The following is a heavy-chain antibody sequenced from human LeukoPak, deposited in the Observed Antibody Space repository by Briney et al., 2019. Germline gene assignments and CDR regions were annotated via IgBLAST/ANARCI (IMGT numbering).Heavy chain of an antibody. D-gene: IGHD2-2*01. CDR3: ARGRDKTTSPAIDF. CDR2: ISPKSGDT. CDR1: GYTFSGYY. V-gene: IGHV1-2*02. J-gene: IGHJ4*02. Sequence: ASVKVSFKASGYTFSGYYMHWVRQAPGQGHEWMGWISPKSGDTNYAQNFQSRVTMTRGTFISTAYMELSRLTSDYTAVYYCARGRDKTTSPAIDFWGQGTLVTVSS.